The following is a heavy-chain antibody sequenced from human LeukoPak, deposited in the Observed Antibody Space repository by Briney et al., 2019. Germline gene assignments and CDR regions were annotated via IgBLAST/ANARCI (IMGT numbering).Heavy chain of an antibody. CDR3: AREFTFDAFDF. CDR2: ISISGSTI. J-gene: IGHJ3*01. V-gene: IGHV3-11*01. CDR1: GFTFSDYY. Sequence: GGSLRLSCAASGFTFSDYYMSWLRQAPGKGLEWLSYISISGSTIYYADSVKGRFTISRDNAKNSLYLQMNSLRAEDTAVYSCAREFTFDAFDFWGRGTMVTVSS.